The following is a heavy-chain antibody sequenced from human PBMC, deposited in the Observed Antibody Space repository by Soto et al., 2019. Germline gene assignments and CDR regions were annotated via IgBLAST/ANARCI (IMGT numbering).Heavy chain of an antibody. D-gene: IGHD5-18*01. J-gene: IGHJ4*02. Sequence: ASVKVSCKAPGYTFTSYGISWVRQAPGQGLEWMGWISAYNGNTNYAQKLQGRVTMTTDTSTSTAYMELRSLRSDDTAVYYCARGVSSGYSYGYSDYWGQGTLVTVSS. CDR2: ISAYNGNT. CDR1: GYTFTSYG. V-gene: IGHV1-18*01. CDR3: ARGVSSGYSYGYSDY.